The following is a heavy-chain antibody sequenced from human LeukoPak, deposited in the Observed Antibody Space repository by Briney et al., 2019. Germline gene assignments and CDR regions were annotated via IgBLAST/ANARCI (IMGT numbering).Heavy chain of an antibody. CDR3: ARVEDCGGDFFVRNFFDY. D-gene: IGHD2-21*02. CDR1: GGSFSGYH. CDR2: INHSGST. J-gene: IGHJ4*02. Sequence: PSETLSLTCAVYGGSFSGYHWSWTRRPPGKGLEWIGEINHSGSTNYNPSLKSRVTISVDTSKNQFSLKLSSVTAADTAVYYCARVEDCGGDFFVRNFFDYWGQGTLVTVSS. V-gene: IGHV4-34*01.